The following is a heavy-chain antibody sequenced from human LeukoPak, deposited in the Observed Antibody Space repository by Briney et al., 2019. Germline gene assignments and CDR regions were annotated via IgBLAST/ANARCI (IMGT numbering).Heavy chain of an antibody. J-gene: IGHJ3*01. Sequence: GGSLRLSCAASGFTFSSYAMHWVRQAPGKGLEWVAVISYDGSNKYYADSVKGRFTISRDNSKNTLYLQMNSLRAEDTAVYYCANLKVATILFWGQGTMVTVSS. V-gene: IGHV3-30*04. D-gene: IGHD5-12*01. CDR1: GFTFSSYA. CDR3: ANLKVATILF. CDR2: ISYDGSNK.